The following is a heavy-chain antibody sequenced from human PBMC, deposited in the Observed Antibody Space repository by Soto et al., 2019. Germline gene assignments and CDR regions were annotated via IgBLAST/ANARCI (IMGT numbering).Heavy chain of an antibody. CDR2: IYWDDDK. D-gene: IGHD3-16*01. CDR3: AHTWGIGTYFDY. Sequence: QITLKESGPTLVKPTQTLTLTCTFSGFSLSTSGVGVGWIRQPPGKALEWLALIYWDDDKRYSPSLKSRLTIXKAXSKNQVVLTMTNMDPVDTATYYCAHTWGIGTYFDYWGQGTLVTVSS. CDR1: GFSLSTSGVG. V-gene: IGHV2-5*02. J-gene: IGHJ4*02.